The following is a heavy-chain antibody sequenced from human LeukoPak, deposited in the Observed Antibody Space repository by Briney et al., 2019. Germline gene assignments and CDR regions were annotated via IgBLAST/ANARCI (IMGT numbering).Heavy chain of an antibody. Sequence: GGSLRLSCAASGFTFSSCGFNWVRQAPGKGLEWVSSISSSSSYIYYADSVKGRSTISRDNAKNSLYLQMNSLRAEDTAVYYCARGSSRVGATIDYWGQGTLVTVSS. J-gene: IGHJ4*02. CDR3: ARGSSRVGATIDY. CDR1: GFTFSSCG. CDR2: ISSSSSYI. D-gene: IGHD1-26*01. V-gene: IGHV3-21*01.